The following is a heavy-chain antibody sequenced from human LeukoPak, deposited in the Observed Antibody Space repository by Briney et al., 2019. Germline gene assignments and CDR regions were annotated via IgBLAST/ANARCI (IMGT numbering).Heavy chain of an antibody. V-gene: IGHV4-34*01. Sequence: PSETLSLTCAVYVGSFSGYYWSWIRQPPGKGLEWIGEINHSGSTNYNPSLKSRVTISVDTSKNQFSLKLSSVTAADTAVYYCARGRVREAVAGFDYWGQGTLVTVSS. CDR2: INHSGST. D-gene: IGHD6-19*01. J-gene: IGHJ4*02. CDR3: ARGRVREAVAGFDY. CDR1: VGSFSGYY.